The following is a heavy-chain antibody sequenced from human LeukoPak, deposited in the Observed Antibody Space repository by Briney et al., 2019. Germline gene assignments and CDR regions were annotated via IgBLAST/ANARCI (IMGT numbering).Heavy chain of an antibody. CDR2: IYPGDSDT. CDR1: GYSFTSYW. J-gene: IGHJ3*02. CDR3: ARQCNFWSGDDAFDI. Sequence: GESLKISCKGSGYSFTSYWIGWVRQMPGKGLEWMGIIYPGDSDTRYSPSFQGQVTISADKSISTAYLQWSSLKASDTAMYYCARQCNFWSGDDAFDIWGQGTMVTVSS. D-gene: IGHD3-3*01. V-gene: IGHV5-51*01.